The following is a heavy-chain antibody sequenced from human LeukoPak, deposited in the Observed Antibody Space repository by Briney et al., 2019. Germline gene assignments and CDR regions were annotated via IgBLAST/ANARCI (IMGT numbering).Heavy chain of an antibody. V-gene: IGHV4-31*03. J-gene: IGHJ6*03. Sequence: SQTLSLTCTVSGGSISSGGYYWTWIRQHPGKGLEWIGYIYHSGSTYYNPSLKSRVTISVDTSKNQFSLKLSSVTAADTAVYYCARSSYGSGSLYYMDVWGKGITVTVSS. CDR2: IYHSGST. D-gene: IGHD3-10*01. CDR3: ARSSYGSGSLYYMDV. CDR1: GGSISSGGYY.